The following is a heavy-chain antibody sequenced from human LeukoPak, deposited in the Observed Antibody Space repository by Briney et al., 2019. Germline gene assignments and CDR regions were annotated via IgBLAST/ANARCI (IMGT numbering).Heavy chain of an antibody. V-gene: IGHV3-64*04. D-gene: IGHD2-15*01. Sequence: GGSLRLSCAASGFTFSSSWMHWVRQAPGKGLEYVSAISSNGGSTYYADSVKGRFTISRDNAKNSLYLEMNSLRAEDTAVYYCARVVNWFDPWGQGTLVTVSS. J-gene: IGHJ5*02. CDR1: GFTFSSSW. CDR2: ISSNGGST. CDR3: ARVVNWFDP.